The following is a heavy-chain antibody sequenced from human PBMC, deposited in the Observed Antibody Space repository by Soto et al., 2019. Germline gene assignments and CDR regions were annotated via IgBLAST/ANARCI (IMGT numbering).Heavy chain of an antibody. CDR3: ARSDSSGWYSPYYYDY. Sequence: QVQLVQSGAEVKKPGASVKVSCKASGYTFTSYAMHWVRQAPGQRLEWMGWINAGNGNTKYSQKFQGRVTITRDTTAIKAYMELSSLRSEDTAVYYCARSDSSGWYSPYYYDYWGQGTLVTVSS. D-gene: IGHD6-19*01. J-gene: IGHJ4*02. CDR1: GYTFTSYA. CDR2: INAGNGNT. V-gene: IGHV1-3*01.